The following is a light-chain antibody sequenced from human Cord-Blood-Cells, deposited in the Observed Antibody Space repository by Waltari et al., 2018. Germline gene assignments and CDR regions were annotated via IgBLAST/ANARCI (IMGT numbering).Light chain of an antibody. Sequence: SSELTQDPAVSVALGQTVRITCQGDSLRSYYASWYQQKLGQAPVLVIYGKNNRPSGIPDRFSGSSSGNTASLTITGAQAEDEADYYCNSRDSSGNRVFGGGTKLTVL. J-gene: IGLJ3*02. CDR3: NSRDSSGNRV. V-gene: IGLV3-19*01. CDR1: SLRSYY. CDR2: GKN.